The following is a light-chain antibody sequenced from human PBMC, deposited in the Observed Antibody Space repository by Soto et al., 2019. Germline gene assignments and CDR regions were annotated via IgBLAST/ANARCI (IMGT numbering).Light chain of an antibody. J-gene: IGKJ1*01. Sequence: EIVMTQSPATLSVSPGERATLSCRASQSVSSDLAWYQQKPGQAPRLLIYGASTRATGIPARFSGSGSGTEFTLTISSLQSEDFAVYYCQQYNNWPPWTFGXGTXXEIK. CDR1: QSVSSD. CDR2: GAS. V-gene: IGKV3-15*01. CDR3: QQYNNWPPWT.